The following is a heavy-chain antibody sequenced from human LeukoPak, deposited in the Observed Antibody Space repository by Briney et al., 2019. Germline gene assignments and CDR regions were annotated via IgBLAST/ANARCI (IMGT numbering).Heavy chain of an antibody. CDR2: IYYSGST. V-gene: IGHV4-59*01. D-gene: IGHD3-10*01. J-gene: IGHJ1*01. CDR1: GGSINNYY. Sequence: SETLSLTCTVSGGSINNYYWGWIRQPPGKGLEWIGYIYYSGSTNYNPSLKSRVTISVDTSKNQFSLELSSVTAADTAVYYCARVIRGSGSEYFQHWGQGALVTVSS. CDR3: ARVIRGSGSEYFQH.